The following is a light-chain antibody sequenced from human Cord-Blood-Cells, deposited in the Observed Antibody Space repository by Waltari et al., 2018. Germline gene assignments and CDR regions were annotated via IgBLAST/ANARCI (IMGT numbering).Light chain of an antibody. V-gene: IGLV2-14*01. Sequence: QSALTQPASVSGSPGQSITISCTGTSSDVGGYNYVSWYQQPPGKAPKLMIYDVSKRPSGVSNRFSGSKSGNTASLTISGLQAEDEADYYCSSYTSSNWVFGGGTKLTVL. CDR2: DVS. J-gene: IGLJ3*02. CDR1: SSDVGGYNY. CDR3: SSYTSSNWV.